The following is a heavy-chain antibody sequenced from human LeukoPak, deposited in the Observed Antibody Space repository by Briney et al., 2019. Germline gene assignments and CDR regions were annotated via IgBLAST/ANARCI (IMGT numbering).Heavy chain of an antibody. CDR3: ARLYCGGDCYGVFDI. D-gene: IGHD2-21*02. V-gene: IGHV3-7*01. CDR1: GFTFSTYW. CDR2: IKQDGSEK. J-gene: IGHJ3*02. Sequence: PGGSLRLSCAASGFTFSTYWMSWVRQAPGKGLEWVAHIKQDGSEKYYVGSVKGRLTISRDNAKNSLYLQMYSLRAEDAAVYYCARLYCGGDCYGVFDIWGQGTMVTVSS.